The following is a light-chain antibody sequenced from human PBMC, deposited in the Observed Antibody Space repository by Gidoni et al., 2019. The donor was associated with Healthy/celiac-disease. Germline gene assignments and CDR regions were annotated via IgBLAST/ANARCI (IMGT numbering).Light chain of an antibody. CDR3: QQSYSTPRT. CDR1: QSISSY. J-gene: IGKJ2*01. CDR2: AAS. Sequence: DIQMTQSPSSLSASVGDRVTITCRESQSISSYLNWYQQKPGKAPKLLIYAASSLQSGVPSRFSGSGSGTDFTLTSRSLQPEDFATYYCQQSYSTPRTFGQGTKLEIK. V-gene: IGKV1-39*01.